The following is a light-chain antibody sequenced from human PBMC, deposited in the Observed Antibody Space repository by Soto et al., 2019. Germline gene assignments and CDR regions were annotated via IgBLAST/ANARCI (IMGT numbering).Light chain of an antibody. Sequence: EIVLTQTPGTLSLSPGERATLSCRASQSVSSTYLIWYQQKPGQAPMLLIYGASSRATGVPDRFSGGVSGTDFTLTISSLEPEDFAVYYCQHFVNSLTWTFGQGTKVDIK. CDR3: QHFVNSLTWT. CDR1: QSVSSTY. J-gene: IGKJ1*01. V-gene: IGKV3-20*01. CDR2: GAS.